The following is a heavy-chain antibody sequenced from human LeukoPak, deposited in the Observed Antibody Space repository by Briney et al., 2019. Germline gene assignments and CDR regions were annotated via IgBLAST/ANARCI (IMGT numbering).Heavy chain of an antibody. V-gene: IGHV1-69*04. J-gene: IGHJ3*02. CDR1: GGTFSSYA. D-gene: IGHD3-10*01. CDR2: IIPILGIA. Sequence: SVKASCKAFGGTFSSYAISWVRQAPGQGLEWMGRIIPILGIANYAQKFQGRVTITTDESTSTAYMELSSLRSEDTAVYFCARGGSRSRRGDDAFDIWGQGTMVTVSS. CDR3: ARGGSRSRRGDDAFDI.